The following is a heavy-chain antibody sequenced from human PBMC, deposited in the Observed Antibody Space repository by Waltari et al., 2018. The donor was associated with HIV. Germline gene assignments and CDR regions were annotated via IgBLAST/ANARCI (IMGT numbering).Heavy chain of an antibody. J-gene: IGHJ5*02. Sequence: QVQLVQSGSELKKPGASVKISCRASGYKFTNYAMNGVRQAPGQGPEWMGWINTNTGNPTYAQGFTGRFVFSLDTSVSTAYLQINSLTAEDTAVYYWAKLGMKNWFDPWGQGTLVTVSS. V-gene: IGHV7-4-1*02. CDR2: INTNTGNP. CDR1: GYKFTNYA. D-gene: IGHD3-3*02. CDR3: AKLGMKNWFDP.